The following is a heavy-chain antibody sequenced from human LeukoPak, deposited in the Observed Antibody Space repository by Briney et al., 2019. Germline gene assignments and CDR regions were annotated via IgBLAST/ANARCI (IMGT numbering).Heavy chain of an antibody. J-gene: IGHJ4*02. CDR1: GFTFSSYW. CDR3: ATESAAIPPANDY. D-gene: IGHD2-2*02. V-gene: IGHV3-7*01. Sequence: PGGSLRLSCAASGFTFSSYWMSWVRQAPGKGLEWVANIKQDGSEKYYVDSVKGRFTISRDNAKNSLYLQMNSLRAEDTAVYYCATESAAIPPANDYWGQGTLVTVSS. CDR2: IKQDGSEK.